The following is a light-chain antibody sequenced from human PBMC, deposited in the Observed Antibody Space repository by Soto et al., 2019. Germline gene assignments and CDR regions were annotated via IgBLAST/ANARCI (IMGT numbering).Light chain of an antibody. CDR2: GAS. J-gene: IGKJ3*01. CDR1: QSVSSN. Sequence: EIVMTQSPATLSVFPGERATLSCRASQSVSSNLAWYQQKPGQAPRLLIYGASTRATGIPARFSGDGFGTEFTLTISSLQSEDFAVYYCQQYNIWPFTFGPGT. CDR3: QQYNIWPFT. V-gene: IGKV3-15*01.